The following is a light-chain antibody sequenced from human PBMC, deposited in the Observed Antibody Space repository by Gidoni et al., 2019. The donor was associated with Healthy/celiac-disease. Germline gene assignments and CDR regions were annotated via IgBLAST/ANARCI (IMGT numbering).Light chain of an antibody. J-gene: IGLJ1*01. Sequence: QSALTQPASVSGSPGQSITISCTGTSSDVGGYNYVSWYQQHPGKAPKLMIYDVSTRPSRVSNRFSGSKSGNTASLTISGLQAEDEADYYCSSYTSSSTPYVFGTGTKITVL. V-gene: IGLV2-14*01. CDR1: SSDVGGYNY. CDR2: DVS. CDR3: SSYTSSSTPYV.